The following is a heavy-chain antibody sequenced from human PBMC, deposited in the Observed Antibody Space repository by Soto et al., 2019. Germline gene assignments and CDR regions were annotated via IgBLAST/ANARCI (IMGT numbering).Heavy chain of an antibody. J-gene: IGHJ4*02. D-gene: IGHD3-3*01. CDR3: VKDPYYDFWSGYKNFDY. Sequence: GGSLRLSCSASGFTFSSYAMHWVRQAPGKGLEYVSAISSNGGSTYYADSVKGRFTISRDNSKNTLYLQMSSLRAEDTAVYYCVKDPYYDFWSGYKNFDYWGQGTLVTVSS. CDR2: ISSNGGST. CDR1: GFTFSSYA. V-gene: IGHV3-64D*06.